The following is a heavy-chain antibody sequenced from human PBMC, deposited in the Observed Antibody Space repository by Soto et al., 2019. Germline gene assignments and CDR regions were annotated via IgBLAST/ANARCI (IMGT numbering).Heavy chain of an antibody. Sequence: QVQLQESGPGLVRPSQTLSLTCTVSVGSISRGGYYWSWIRQHPGKGLEWMGHIYFSGSTYYNPSLKSRVTISVDPSKNQFSLKLSAVTAADMAVYYCARNAHYDSSRRFDHWGQGTPVTVSS. CDR1: VGSISRGGYY. D-gene: IGHD3-22*01. V-gene: IGHV4-31*03. J-gene: IGHJ4*02. CDR3: ARNAHYDSSRRFDH. CDR2: IYFSGST.